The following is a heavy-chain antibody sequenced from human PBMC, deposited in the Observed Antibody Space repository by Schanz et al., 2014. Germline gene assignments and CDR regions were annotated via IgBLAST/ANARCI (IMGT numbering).Heavy chain of an antibody. CDR1: GFTFSRFG. CDR2: ISYDGSSK. D-gene: IGHD6-13*01. Sequence: VQLVESGGGVVRPGRSLRLSCATSGFTFSRFGMHWVRQAPGKGPEWVALISYDGSSKNHADSVQGRFTISRDNSKNTVNLQMNSLRAEDTAVYYCAKEKEEVAADGSFFDYWGQGTLVTVSS. V-gene: IGHV3-30*18. J-gene: IGHJ4*02. CDR3: AKEKEEVAADGSFFDY.